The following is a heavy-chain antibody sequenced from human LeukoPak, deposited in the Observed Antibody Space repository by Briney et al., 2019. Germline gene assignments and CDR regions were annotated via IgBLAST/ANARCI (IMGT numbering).Heavy chain of an antibody. CDR3: ARGEVAALYYFDY. CDR2: ISSSSSYI. V-gene: IGHV3-21*01. Sequence: GGSLRLSCAASGFTFDDYAMNWVRQAPGKGLEWVSSISSSSSYIYYADSVKGRFTISRDNAKNSLYLQMNSLRAEDTAVYYCARGEVAALYYFDYWGQGTLVTVSS. J-gene: IGHJ4*02. D-gene: IGHD2-2*01. CDR1: GFTFDDYA.